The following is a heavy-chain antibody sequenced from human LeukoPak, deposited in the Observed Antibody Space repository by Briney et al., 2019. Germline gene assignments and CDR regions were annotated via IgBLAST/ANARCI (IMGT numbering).Heavy chain of an antibody. D-gene: IGHD1-26*01. V-gene: IGHV3-30-3*01. CDR3: ARGLKVGAMYSYYGMDV. J-gene: IGHJ6*02. CDR1: GFTFSSYA. Sequence: GGSLRLSCAASGFTFSSYAMHWVRQAPGKGLEWVAVISYDGSNKYYADSVKGRFTISRDNSKNTLYLQMNSLRAEDTAVYYCARGLKVGAMYSYYGMDVGAQGPRVTVPS. CDR2: ISYDGSNK.